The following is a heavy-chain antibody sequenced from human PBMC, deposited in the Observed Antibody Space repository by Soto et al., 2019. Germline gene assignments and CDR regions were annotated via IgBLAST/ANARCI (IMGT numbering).Heavy chain of an antibody. J-gene: IGHJ4*02. CDR1: GFTFSSYA. CDR2: ISGSGGST. CDR3: AKDRIVVVPAARIHNTVRRGISPHVDY. Sequence: EVQLLESGGGLVQPGGSLRLSCAASGFTFSSYAMSWVRQAPGKGLEWVSAISGSGGSTYYADSVKGRFTISRDKSKNTRYQQMNSLIAADTAVYYCAKDRIVVVPAARIHNTVRRGISPHVDYWGQGTLVTVSS. V-gene: IGHV3-23*01. D-gene: IGHD2-2*01.